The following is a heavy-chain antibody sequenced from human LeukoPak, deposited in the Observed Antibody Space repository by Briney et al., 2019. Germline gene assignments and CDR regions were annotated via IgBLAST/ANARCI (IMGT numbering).Heavy chain of an antibody. Sequence: GGSLRLSCRTSGFTFGVYALSWFRQAPGKGLEWVGFIRSKVYGGTTEYAASVKGRVIISRDDSESIAYLQMNSLKIEDTAMYYCSRVSTSGSYGRFDALHIWSQGTMVTVSS. V-gene: IGHV3-49*03. CDR1: GFTFGVYA. CDR3: SRVSTSGSYGRFDALHI. J-gene: IGHJ3*02. D-gene: IGHD6-19*01. CDR2: IRSKVYGGTT.